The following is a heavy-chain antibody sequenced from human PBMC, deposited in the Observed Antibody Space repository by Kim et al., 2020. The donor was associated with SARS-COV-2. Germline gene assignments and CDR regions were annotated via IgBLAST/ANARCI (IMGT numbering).Heavy chain of an antibody. J-gene: IGHJ5*02. V-gene: IGHV4-59*01. CDR1: GGSISSYY. CDR2: IYYSGST. Sequence: SETLSLTCTVSGGSISSYYWSWIRQPPGKGLEWIGYIYYSGSTNYNPSLKSRVTISVDTSKNQFSLKLSSVTAADTAVYYCARGVGAQLVPWFDPWGQGTLVTVSS. CDR3: ARGVGAQLVPWFDP. D-gene: IGHD1-26*01.